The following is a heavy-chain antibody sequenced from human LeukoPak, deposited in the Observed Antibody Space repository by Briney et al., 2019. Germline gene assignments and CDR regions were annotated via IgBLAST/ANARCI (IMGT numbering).Heavy chain of an antibody. CDR3: ATCSSISCSRGNWFDP. V-gene: IGHV3-48*01. CDR1: GFTFNNYS. D-gene: IGHD2-2*01. CDR2: ISSSSKTI. J-gene: IGHJ5*02. Sequence: GGSLRLSCAASGFTFNNYSMNWVRKAPGKGLEWVSYISSSSKTIYYADSVKGRFTISRDNAKNSLYLQMNSLRAEDTAVYYCATCSSISCSRGNWFDPWGQGTLVTVSS.